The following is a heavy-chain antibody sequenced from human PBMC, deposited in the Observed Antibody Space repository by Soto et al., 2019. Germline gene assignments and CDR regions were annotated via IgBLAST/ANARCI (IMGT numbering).Heavy chain of an antibody. CDR3: ARDILYRGSYASY. V-gene: IGHV3-33*01. CDR1: GFTFSSYG. D-gene: IGHD1-26*01. J-gene: IGHJ4*02. CDR2: IWYDGSNK. Sequence: QVQLVESGGGVVQPGRSLRLSCAASGFTFSSYGMHWVRQAPGKGLEWVAVIWYDGSNKYYADSVKGRFTISRDNAKKTLYLQMNSLRAEDTAVYYCARDILYRGSYASYWGQGTLVTVSS.